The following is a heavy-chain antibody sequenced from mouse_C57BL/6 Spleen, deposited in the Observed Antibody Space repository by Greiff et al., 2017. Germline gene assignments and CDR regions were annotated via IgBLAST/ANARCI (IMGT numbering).Heavy chain of an antibody. D-gene: IGHD1-1*01. J-gene: IGHJ1*03. CDR3: ARYYGSSTRYFDV. V-gene: IGHV1-52*01. CDR2: IDPSDSDT. CDR1: GYTFTSYW. Sequence: QVQLQQPGAELVRPGSSVKLSCKASGYTFTSYWMRWVKQRPIQGLEWIGNIDPSDSDTHYNQKFKDKATLTVDKSSSTAYMQLSSLTSEDSAVYYCARYYGSSTRYFDVWGTGTTVTVSS.